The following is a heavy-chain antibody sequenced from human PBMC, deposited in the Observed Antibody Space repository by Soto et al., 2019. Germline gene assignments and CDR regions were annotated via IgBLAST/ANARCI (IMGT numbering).Heavy chain of an antibody. CDR2: FYHAGSP. CDR3: ARGSSFRGAFDI. V-gene: IGHV4-4*02. D-gene: IGHD3-10*01. Sequence: HLQESGPGLVRPSETLSLTCAVSGGSISSSSWWTWVRQSPEKGLECIGEFYHAGSPDYNPSFQGRVTIILDTAKNNFSLRLPSVTAADSAVYYCARGSSFRGAFDIWGQGTTVTVSS. CDR1: GGSISSSSW. J-gene: IGHJ3*02.